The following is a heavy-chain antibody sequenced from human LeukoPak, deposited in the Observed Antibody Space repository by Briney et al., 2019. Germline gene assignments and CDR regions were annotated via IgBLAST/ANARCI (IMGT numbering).Heavy chain of an antibody. J-gene: IGHJ6*02. D-gene: IGHD3-9*01. CDR3: AKVLRYFMDV. CDR1: GFTFSSYA. V-gene: IGHV3-30-3*01. Sequence: GRSLRLSCAASGFTFSSYAMHWVRQAPGKGLEWVAVISYDGSNKYYADSVKGRFTISRDNSKNTLYLQMNSLRAEDTAVYYCAKVLRYFMDVWGQGTTVTVSS. CDR2: ISYDGSNK.